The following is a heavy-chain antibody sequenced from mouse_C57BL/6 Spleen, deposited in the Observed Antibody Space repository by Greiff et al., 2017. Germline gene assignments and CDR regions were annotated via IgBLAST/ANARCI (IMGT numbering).Heavy chain of an antibody. D-gene: IGHD1-1*01. V-gene: IGHV3-8*01. CDR2: ISYSGST. CDR1: GYSITSDY. J-gene: IGHJ4*01. Sequence: EVKLVESGPGLAKPSQTLSLTCSVTGYSITSDYWNWIRKFPGNKLEYMGYISYSGSTYYNPSLKSRISITRDTSKNQYYLQLNSVTTEDTATYYCARSIPRPLITTDCMDYWGQGTSVTVSS. CDR3: ARSIPRPLITTDCMDY.